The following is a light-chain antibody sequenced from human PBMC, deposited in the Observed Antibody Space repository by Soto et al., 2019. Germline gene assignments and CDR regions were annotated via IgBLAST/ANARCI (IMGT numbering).Light chain of an antibody. CDR3: QRSNNWPPWM. CDR2: GAS. Sequence: EVVMTQSPATLSVSPGERATLASRARQSVSSNLACYQQKPGQAPSLLIYGASTRATAIPARFSGSGFGTEFTLTSSSLQSEDVAVKYCQRSNNWPPWMFGQGTQVEIK. CDR1: QSVSSN. V-gene: IGKV3-15*01. J-gene: IGKJ1*01.